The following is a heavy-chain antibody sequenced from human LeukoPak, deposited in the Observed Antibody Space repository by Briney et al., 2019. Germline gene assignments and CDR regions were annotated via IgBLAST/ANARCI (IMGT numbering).Heavy chain of an antibody. D-gene: IGHD6-13*01. CDR3: ARDNELLAAGKNWFDP. V-gene: IGHV3-30-3*01. Sequence: GGSLRLSCAASGFTFSSYAMHWVRQAPGKGLERVAVISYDGSNKYYADSVKGRFTISRDNSKNTLYLQMNSLRAEDTAVYYCARDNELLAAGKNWFDPWGQGTLVTVSS. CDR2: ISYDGSNK. CDR1: GFTFSSYA. J-gene: IGHJ5*02.